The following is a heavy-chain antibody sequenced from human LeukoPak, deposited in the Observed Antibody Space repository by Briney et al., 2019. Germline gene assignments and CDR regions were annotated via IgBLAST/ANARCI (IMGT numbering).Heavy chain of an antibody. Sequence: PGGSLRLSCTASGFTFDDYAMSWVRQAPGKGMEWVGFIRTKAYGGTTEYAASVKGRFTISRDDSKSIAYLQMNSLKTEDTAVYYCTRVGLSVGAAGTNFDYWGQGNLVTVSS. V-gene: IGHV3-49*04. J-gene: IGHJ4*02. D-gene: IGHD6-13*01. CDR3: TRVGLSVGAAGTNFDY. CDR1: GFTFDDYA. CDR2: IRTKAYGGTT.